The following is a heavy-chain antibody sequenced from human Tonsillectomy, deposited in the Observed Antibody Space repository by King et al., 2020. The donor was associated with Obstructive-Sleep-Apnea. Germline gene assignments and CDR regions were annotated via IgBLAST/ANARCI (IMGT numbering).Heavy chain of an antibody. CDR3: AGEYWGPEY. Sequence: VQLVESGGGLVQPGGSVRLSCGASGFTFSSYWMTWVRQAPGKGLEWVANIKQDGSVENYEDAVKGRFTISKDNAKKAGFLQMKSLTAEDTAVYYAAGEYWGPEYWGQGTLVTVSS. D-gene: IGHD3-16*01. CDR2: IKQDGSVE. V-gene: IGHV3-7*01. CDR1: GFTFSSYW. J-gene: IGHJ4*02.